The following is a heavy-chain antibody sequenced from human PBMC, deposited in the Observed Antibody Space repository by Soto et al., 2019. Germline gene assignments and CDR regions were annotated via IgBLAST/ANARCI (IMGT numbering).Heavy chain of an antibody. CDR2: IPQDGVDG. Sequence: GGSLRPSFEVSGFTFSMYSMSWVRQSPGKGLEWVAKIPQDGVDGHYADSVKGRFIITRDNGKNSLHLQLNNLRAEDTAVYYCARDHLILPAHDFFYGSDVWGRGATVTVSS. CDR1: GFTFSMYS. V-gene: IGHV3-7*03. CDR3: ARDHLILPAHDFFYGSDV. D-gene: IGHD2-21*02. J-gene: IGHJ6*02.